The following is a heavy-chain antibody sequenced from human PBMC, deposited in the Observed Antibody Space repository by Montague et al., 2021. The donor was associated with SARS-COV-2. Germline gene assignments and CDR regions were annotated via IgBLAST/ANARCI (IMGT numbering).Heavy chain of an antibody. CDR2: IYAGESST. V-gene: IGHV3-23*03. Sequence: SLRLSCAASGFTFGKYAMSWVRQVPGKGLEWASVIYAGESSTSYADSVEGRFTISRDNSKNLVFLQMNSLRAEDTAVYYCAKDGDFYSNFKSAGLDVWGQGTTVTVSS. CDR1: GFTFGKYA. J-gene: IGHJ6*02. D-gene: IGHD4-11*01. CDR3: AKDGDFYSNFKSAGLDV.